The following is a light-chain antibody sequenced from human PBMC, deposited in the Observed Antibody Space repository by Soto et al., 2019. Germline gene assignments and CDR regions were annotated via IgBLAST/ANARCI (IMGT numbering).Light chain of an antibody. CDR3: QHDGTSPPALT. J-gene: IGKJ4*01. V-gene: IGKV3-20*01. Sequence: DIVLTQSPGTLSLPPGERAILSCSASQSVSSSHLAWYQQKPGQAPRLLIYGASSRATGIPDRFSGSGSGTDFSLTISSLEPEDFAVYFCQHDGTSPPALTFGGGTTVEIK. CDR1: QSVSSSH. CDR2: GAS.